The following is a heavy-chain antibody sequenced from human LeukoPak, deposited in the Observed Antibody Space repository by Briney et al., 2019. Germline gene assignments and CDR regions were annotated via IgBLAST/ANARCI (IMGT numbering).Heavy chain of an antibody. V-gene: IGHV3-21*01. J-gene: IGHJ5*02. Sequence: GGSLRLSCAASGFTFSSYWMHWVRQAPGKGLEWVSSISSSSSYIYYADSVKGRFTISRDNAKNSLYLQMNSLRAEDTAVYYCARVGGSSHPGDYGSNWFDPWGQGTLVTVSS. D-gene: IGHD4-17*01. CDR3: ARVGGSSHPGDYGSNWFDP. CDR1: GFTFSSYW. CDR2: ISSSSSYI.